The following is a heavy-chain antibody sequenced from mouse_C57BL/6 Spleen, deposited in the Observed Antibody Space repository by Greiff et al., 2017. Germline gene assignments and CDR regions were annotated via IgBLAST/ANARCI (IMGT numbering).Heavy chain of an antibody. D-gene: IGHD1-1*01. CDR2: IDPSDSYT. Sequence: QVQLQQSGAELVMPGASVKLSCKASGYTFTSYWMHWVKQRPGQGLEWIGEIDPSDSYTNYNQKFKGKSTLTVDKSSSTAYMQLSSLTSEDSAVYYCARYGITTAYAMDYWGQGTSVTVSS. CDR1: GYTFTSYW. J-gene: IGHJ4*01. CDR3: ARYGITTAYAMDY. V-gene: IGHV1-69*01.